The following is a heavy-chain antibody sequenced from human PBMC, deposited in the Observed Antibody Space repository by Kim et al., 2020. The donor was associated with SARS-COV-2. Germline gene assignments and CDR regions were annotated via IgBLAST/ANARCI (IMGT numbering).Heavy chain of an antibody. CDR1: GFTFSSYG. V-gene: IGHV3-30*18. Sequence: GGSLRLSCAASGFTFSSYGMHWVRQAPGKGLEWVAVISYDGSNKYYADSVKGRFTISRDNSKNTLYLQMNSLRAEDTAVYYCAKGWIYTGINYFDYWGQGTLVTVSS. CDR2: ISYDGSNK. D-gene: IGHD5-12*01. J-gene: IGHJ4*02. CDR3: AKGWIYTGINYFDY.